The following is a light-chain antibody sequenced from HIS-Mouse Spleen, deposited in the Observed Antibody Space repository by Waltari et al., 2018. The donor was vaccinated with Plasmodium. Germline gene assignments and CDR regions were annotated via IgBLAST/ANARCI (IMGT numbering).Light chain of an antibody. CDR2: DDS. CDR3: QVWDSSSDHPV. CDR1: NIGSKS. J-gene: IGLJ2*01. V-gene: IGLV3-21*02. Sequence: SYVLTQPPSVSVAPGQTARITCGGNNIGSKSVHWYQQKPGQAPVLVVYDDSARPAGIPERFSGSNSGNTATLTSSRVEAGEEADYYCQVWDSSSDHPVFGGGTKLTVL.